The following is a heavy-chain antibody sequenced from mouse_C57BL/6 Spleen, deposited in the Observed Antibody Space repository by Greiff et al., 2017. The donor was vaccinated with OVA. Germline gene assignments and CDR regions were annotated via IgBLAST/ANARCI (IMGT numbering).Heavy chain of an antibody. D-gene: IGHD2-3*01. V-gene: IGHV1-22*01. Sequence: EVQLQQSGPELVKPGASVKMSCKASGYTFTDYNMHWVKQSPGKSLEWIGYINPNNGGTSYNQKFKGKATLTVDKSSSTAYMELRSLTSEDSAVYYCAREGYWDGYCGFDYWGQGTTLTVSS. CDR2: INPNNGGT. J-gene: IGHJ2*01. CDR1: GYTFTDYN. CDR3: AREGYWDGYCGFDY.